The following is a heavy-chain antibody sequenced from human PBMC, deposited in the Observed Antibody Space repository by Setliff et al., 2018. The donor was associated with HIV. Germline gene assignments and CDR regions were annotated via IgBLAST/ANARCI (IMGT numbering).Heavy chain of an antibody. V-gene: IGHV1-8*02. CDR2: MNPKSGNT. J-gene: IGHJ4*02. D-gene: IGHD6-19*01. Sequence: ASVKVSCKASEYTFISYDINWVRQATGQGLEWMGWMNPKSGNTGYAQKFQGRLTMTRNTSISTAYMELSSLGSEDTAVYYCARVIGYFSGWYLKYWGQGTPVTVSS. CDR3: ARVIGYFSGWYLKY. CDR1: EYTFISYD.